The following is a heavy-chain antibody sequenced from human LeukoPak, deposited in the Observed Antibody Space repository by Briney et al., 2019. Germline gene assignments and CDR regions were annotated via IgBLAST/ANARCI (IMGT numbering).Heavy chain of an antibody. Sequence: PGGSLRLSCAASGFTFSNYWMSWVRQAPGKGLEGVANIKQDGSETYYVDSVRGRFTISRDNAKNSLYLQVNSLRAEDTAVYYCARDVDYGGNPHLLDYWGRGTQVIVSS. J-gene: IGHJ4*02. V-gene: IGHV3-7*01. D-gene: IGHD4-23*01. CDR3: ARDVDYGGNPHLLDY. CDR2: IKQDGSET. CDR1: GFTFSNYW.